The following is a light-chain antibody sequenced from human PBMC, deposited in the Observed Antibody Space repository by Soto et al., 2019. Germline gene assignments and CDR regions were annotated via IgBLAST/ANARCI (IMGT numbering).Light chain of an antibody. CDR2: DAS. Sequence: EIVMTQSPATLSVSPGERATHSCRANKSVSSNLAWHQQKPGQAPRILMYDASTRATGIPARFSGSGSGTEFTLTISSLQSEDFAVYYCQQYHNWPTTFGQGTRLEIK. CDR3: QQYHNWPTT. CDR1: KSVSSN. J-gene: IGKJ5*01. V-gene: IGKV3-15*01.